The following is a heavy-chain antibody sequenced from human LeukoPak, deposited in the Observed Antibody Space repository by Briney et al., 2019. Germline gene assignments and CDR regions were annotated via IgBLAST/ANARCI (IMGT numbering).Heavy chain of an antibody. CDR3: ASFYCSSTSCYRENWFDP. CDR1: GGTFSSYA. CDR2: IIPIFGTA. Sequence: ASVKVSCKASGGTFSSYAISWVRQAPGQGLEWMGGIIPIFGTANYAQKFQGRVTITTDESTSTAYMELSSLRSEDTAVYYCASFYCSSTSCYRENWFDPWGQGTTVTVSS. J-gene: IGHJ5*01. V-gene: IGHV1-69*05. D-gene: IGHD2-2*02.